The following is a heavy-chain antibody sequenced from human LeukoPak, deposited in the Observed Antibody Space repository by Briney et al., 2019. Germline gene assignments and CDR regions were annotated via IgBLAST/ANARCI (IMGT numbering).Heavy chain of an antibody. J-gene: IGHJ5*02. CDR3: ARSGRPYSSRGALATPFDP. D-gene: IGHD6-13*01. CDR2: IHYSGST. V-gene: IGHV4-61*01. CDR1: TDSMSSDTYY. Sequence: PSETLSLTCTVSTDSMSSDTYYWSWIRQPPGKGLQWIGCIHYSGSTNYNPSLKSRVTISVDTSKNQFSLKLSSVTAADTAVYYCARSGRPYSSRGALATPFDPWGQGTLVTVSS.